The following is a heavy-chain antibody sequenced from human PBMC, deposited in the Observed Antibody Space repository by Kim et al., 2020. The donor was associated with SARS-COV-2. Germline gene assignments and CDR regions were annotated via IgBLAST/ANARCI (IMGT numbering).Heavy chain of an antibody. V-gene: IGHV1-69*13. J-gene: IGHJ4*02. Sequence: SVKVSCKASGGTFSSYAISWVRQAPGQGLEWMGGIIPIFGTANYAQKFQGRVTITADESTSTAYMELSSLRSEDTAVCYCARVLQDIKDYYDSSGYYPWGQGTLVTVSS. CDR2: IIPIFGTA. CDR1: GGTFSSYA. CDR3: ARVLQDIKDYYDSSGYYP. D-gene: IGHD3-22*01.